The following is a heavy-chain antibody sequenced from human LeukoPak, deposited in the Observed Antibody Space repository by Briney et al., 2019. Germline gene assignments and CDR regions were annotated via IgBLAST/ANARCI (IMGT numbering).Heavy chain of an antibody. D-gene: IGHD6-19*01. Sequence: GGPLRLSCAASGFAFSSYSMNWVRQAPGKGLEWVSYIRSSSSTIYYADSVKGRFTISRDNAKNSLYLQMNSLRDEDTAVYYCARDPHPPVSSGWTRDYYYGMDVWGQGTTVTVSS. CDR3: ARDPHPPVSSGWTRDYYYGMDV. V-gene: IGHV3-48*02. CDR2: IRSSSSTI. CDR1: GFAFSSYS. J-gene: IGHJ6*02.